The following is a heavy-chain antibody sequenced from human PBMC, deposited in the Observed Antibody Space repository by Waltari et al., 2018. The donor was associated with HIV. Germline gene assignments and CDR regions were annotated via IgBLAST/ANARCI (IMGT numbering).Heavy chain of an antibody. CDR2: INSDGSSK. D-gene: IGHD4-4*01. Sequence: EVQLVESGGGSVQPGGSLRLSCAASGFTFSNYWMHWVRQAPGKGLVWVSRINSDGSSKSYADSVKGRFTISRDNAKNTVYLQMNSLRAEDTVVYYCARGGSKPLDYWGQGTLVTVSS. CDR3: ARGGSKPLDY. V-gene: IGHV3-74*01. J-gene: IGHJ4*02. CDR1: GFTFSNYW.